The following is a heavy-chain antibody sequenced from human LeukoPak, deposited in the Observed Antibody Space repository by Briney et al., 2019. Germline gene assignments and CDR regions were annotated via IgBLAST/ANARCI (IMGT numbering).Heavy chain of an antibody. Sequence: SGPALVKPTQTLTLTCTFSGFSLSTSGMRVSWIRQPPGKALEWLARLDWNDDKFYSTSLKTRLTISKDTSKNQVVLTMTNMDPVDTATYFCARETSDYSSSWYGYYFDYWGQGTLVTVSS. CDR3: ARETSDYSSSWYGYYFDY. V-gene: IGHV2-70*04. D-gene: IGHD6-13*01. CDR2: LDWNDDK. CDR1: GFSLSTSGMR. J-gene: IGHJ4*02.